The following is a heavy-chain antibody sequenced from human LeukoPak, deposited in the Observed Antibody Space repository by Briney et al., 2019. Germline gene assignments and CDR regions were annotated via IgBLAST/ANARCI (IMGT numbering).Heavy chain of an antibody. CDR1: GYTFTSYY. Sequence: ASVKVSCKASGYTFTSYYMHWVRQAPGQGLEWMGIINPSGGSTSYAQKFQGRVTMTRDTSTSTVYMEPSSLRSEDTAVYYCARDMTVVATWDYYYYGMDVWGQGTTVTVSS. J-gene: IGHJ6*02. CDR3: ARDMTVVATWDYYYYGMDV. V-gene: IGHV1-46*01. D-gene: IGHD5-12*01. CDR2: INPSGGST.